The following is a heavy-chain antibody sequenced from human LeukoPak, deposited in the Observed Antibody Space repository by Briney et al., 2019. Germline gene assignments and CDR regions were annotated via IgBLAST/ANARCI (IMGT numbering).Heavy chain of an antibody. J-gene: IGHJ4*02. D-gene: IGHD3-22*01. V-gene: IGHV3-74*01. Sequence: GGSLRLSCAASGFMFSSYWMQWVRQAPGKGLVWLSRIKGDGSGTNYADSVKGRFIISRDNAKNTLSLQMNSLRAEDTALYYCARGEYDSSGYYLVPVDYWGQGTLVTVSS. CDR3: ARGEYDSSGYYLVPVDY. CDR1: GFMFSSYW. CDR2: IKGDGSGT.